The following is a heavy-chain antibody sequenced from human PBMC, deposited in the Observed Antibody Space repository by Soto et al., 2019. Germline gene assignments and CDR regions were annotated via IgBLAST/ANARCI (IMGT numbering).Heavy chain of an antibody. J-gene: IGHJ6*02. CDR3: ARDSVVVAAWVGYYYGMDV. V-gene: IGHV3-30-3*01. CDR2: ISYDGSNK. Sequence: QVQLVESGGGVVQPGRSLRLSCAASGFTFSSYAMHWVRQAPGKGLEWVAVISYDGSNKYYADSVKGRFTISRDNSKNTLYLQMNSLRDEDTAVYYCARDSVVVAAWVGYYYGMDVWGQGTTVTVSS. D-gene: IGHD2-15*01. CDR1: GFTFSSYA.